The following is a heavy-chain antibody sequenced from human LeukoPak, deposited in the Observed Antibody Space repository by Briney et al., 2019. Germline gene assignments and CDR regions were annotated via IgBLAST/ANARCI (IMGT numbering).Heavy chain of an antibody. V-gene: IGHV3-30*18. D-gene: IGHD6-19*01. CDR3: AKTTAGYSSGWVDY. J-gene: IGHJ4*02. Sequence: PGGSLRLSCAASGFTFDDYGMSWVRQAPGKGLEWVAIISNDGSNKYCADSVKGRFTISRDNSKNTLYLQMNSLRAEDTAVYYCAKTTAGYSSGWVDYWGQGTLVTVSS. CDR1: GFTFDDYG. CDR2: ISNDGSNK.